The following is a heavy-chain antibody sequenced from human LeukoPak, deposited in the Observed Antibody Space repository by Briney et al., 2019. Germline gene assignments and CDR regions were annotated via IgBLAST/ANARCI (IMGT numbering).Heavy chain of an antibody. D-gene: IGHD6-13*01. Sequence: NAGGSLRLSCTASKLTFSSYSMHWVRQAPGKGLEWVSSISSSSSYIYYADSVKGRFTISRDNAKNSLYLQMNSLRAEDTAVYYCASRIAAAGYFDYWGQGTLVTVSS. V-gene: IGHV3-21*01. CDR3: ASRIAAAGYFDY. CDR1: KLTFSSYS. CDR2: ISSSSSYI. J-gene: IGHJ4*02.